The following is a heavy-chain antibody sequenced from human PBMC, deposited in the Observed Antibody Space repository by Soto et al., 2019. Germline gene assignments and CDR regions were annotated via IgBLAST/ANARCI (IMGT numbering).Heavy chain of an antibody. J-gene: IGHJ4*02. CDR1: GYTFTSYA. V-gene: IGHV1-3*01. CDR3: ARGIVRSAVAGIIPHFDS. Sequence: GASVKVSCKASGYTFTSYAMHWVRQAPGQRLEWMGWINGGNGNTKYSQKFQGRVTITKDTSATTAYMELSSLRSEDTAVYYCARGIVRSAVAGIIPHFDSWGQGTLVTVSS. CDR2: INGGNGNT. D-gene: IGHD6-19*01.